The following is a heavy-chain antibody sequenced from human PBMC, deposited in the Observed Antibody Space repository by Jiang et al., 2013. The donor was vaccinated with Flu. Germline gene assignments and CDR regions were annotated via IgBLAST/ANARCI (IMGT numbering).Heavy chain of an antibody. J-gene: IGHJ4*02. CDR3: ATLRGSSYDTYLADF. Sequence: QLLESGGGVVQPGGSLRLSCAASGFSFSFYAMYWVRQAPGKGLEWVASVRFDGSDKYYAESVKGRFTISRDNSKNTLYLQMNSLRPEDTSLYYCATLRGSSYDTYLADFWGQGTLVTVSS. CDR2: VRFDGSDK. CDR1: GFSFSFYA. V-gene: IGHV3-30*02. D-gene: IGHD5-12*01.